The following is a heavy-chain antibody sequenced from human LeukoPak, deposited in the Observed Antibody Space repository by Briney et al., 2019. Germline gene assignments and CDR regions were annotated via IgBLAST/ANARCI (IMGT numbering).Heavy chain of an antibody. CDR1: GFTFSNYW. CDR3: ARGSGYSGYDQFDY. V-gene: IGHV3-7*01. D-gene: IGHD5-12*01. CDR2: IKEDGSEK. Sequence: QPGGSLSLSCAASGFTFSNYWMSWVRQAPGKGLEWVANIKEDGSEKYYVDSVKGRFTISRDNARNSLYLQMNSLRAGDTAVYYCARGSGYSGYDQFDYWGQGTLVTVSS. J-gene: IGHJ4*02.